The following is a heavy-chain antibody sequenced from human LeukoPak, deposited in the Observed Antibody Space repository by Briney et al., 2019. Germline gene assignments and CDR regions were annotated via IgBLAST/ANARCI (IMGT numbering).Heavy chain of an antibody. J-gene: IGHJ4*02. CDR1: GGSISTFY. CDR2: MHTRGST. D-gene: IGHD6-19*01. V-gene: IGHV4-4*07. CDR3: VTVGTGDSSGWHL. Sequence: PSETLSLTCTVSGGSISTFYWGWIRQPAGKGLEWIGRMHTRGSTDYNPSLRSRVSMSVDTSQNQFFLRLRSVTAADTAVYHCVTVGTGDSSGWHLWGQGTLVTVSP.